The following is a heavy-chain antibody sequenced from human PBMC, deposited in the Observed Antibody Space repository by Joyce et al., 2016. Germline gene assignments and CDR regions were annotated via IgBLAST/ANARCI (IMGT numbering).Heavy chain of an antibody. CDR1: GFTFSNYG. CDR2: ISYDGSNK. Sequence: QVQLVVSGGGVVQPGRSLRLSCAASGFTFSNYGMHWVRQAPGKGLEGVAVISYDGSNKYYVDSVKGRFTISRDNSKNTLYLQMNSLRPEDTAVYYCARALGWDSNSCHDYWGQGTLVTVSS. J-gene: IGHJ4*02. V-gene: IGHV3-30*03. CDR3: ARALGWDSNSCHDY. D-gene: IGHD6-13*01.